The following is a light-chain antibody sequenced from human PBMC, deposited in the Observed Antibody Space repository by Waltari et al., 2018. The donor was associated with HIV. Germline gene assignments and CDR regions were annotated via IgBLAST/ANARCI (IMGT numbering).Light chain of an antibody. CDR3: AAWDDILSGWV. J-gene: IGLJ3*02. V-gene: IGLV1-47*01. CDR1: SANVGNT. CDR2: RDN. Sequence: QSVLTQPPSASGTPGQRVTISCSGSSANVGNTVYWYQQLPGTAPKVLIYRDNQRPSGVPDRFSGSRFGTSGSLDVSGRRSEDEANYFCAAWDDILSGWVFGGGTKLTVL.